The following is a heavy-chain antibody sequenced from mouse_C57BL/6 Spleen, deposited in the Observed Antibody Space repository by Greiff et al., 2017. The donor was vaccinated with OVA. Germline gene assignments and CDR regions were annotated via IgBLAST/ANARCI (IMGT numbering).Heavy chain of an antibody. CDR3: ARERMVTTSFAY. J-gene: IGHJ3*01. CDR2: ISDGGSYT. D-gene: IGHD2-1*01. CDR1: GFTFSSYA. V-gene: IGHV5-4*01. Sequence: EVKVVESGGGLVKPGGSLKLSCAASGFTFSSYAMSWVRQTPEKRLEWVATISDGGSYTYYPDNVKGRFTISRDNAKNNLYLQMSHLKSEDTAMYYCARERMVTTSFAYWGQGTLVTVSA.